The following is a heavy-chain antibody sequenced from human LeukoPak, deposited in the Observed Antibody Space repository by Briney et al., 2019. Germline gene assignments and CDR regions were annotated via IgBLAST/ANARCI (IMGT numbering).Heavy chain of an antibody. CDR2: IYYTGIM. CDR1: GASINSHY. CDR3: ASLGGTYDY. Sequence: PSETLSLTCTVSGASINSHYWSWIRQPPGKGLEWIGYIYYTGIMNFSPSLKSRVAISIDSSKNQVSLKLTSVTAADTAVYYCASLGGTYDYWGQGALVTVSS. J-gene: IGHJ4*02. D-gene: IGHD1-26*01. V-gene: IGHV4-59*08.